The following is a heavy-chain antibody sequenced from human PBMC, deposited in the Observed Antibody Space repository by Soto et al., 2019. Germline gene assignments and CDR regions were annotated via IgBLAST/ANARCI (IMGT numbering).Heavy chain of an antibody. CDR3: TTLSITIFGVVLMDV. Sequence: PGGPLRLPWAAFGLTFRNPGRNWVRQAQGKGLEWVGRIKSKTDGGTTDYAAPVKGRFTISRDDSKNTLYLQMNSLKTEDTAVYYCTTLSITIFGVVLMDVWGQGTTVTVSS. CDR2: IKSKTDGGTT. D-gene: IGHD3-3*01. CDR1: GLTFRNPG. J-gene: IGHJ6*02. V-gene: IGHV3-15*07.